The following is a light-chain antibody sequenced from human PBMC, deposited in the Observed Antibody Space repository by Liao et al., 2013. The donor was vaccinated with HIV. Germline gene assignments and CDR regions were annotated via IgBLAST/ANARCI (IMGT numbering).Light chain of an antibody. Sequence: SYELTQPPSVSVAPGKTARITCGGNNIGSKSVHWYQQKPGQAPVLVIYYDSDRPSGIPERFSGSRSGNTATLTISRVEAGDEADYYCQVWDSHVDYPMFGGGAKLTVL. J-gene: IGLJ3*02. CDR2: YDS. CDR1: NIGSKS. V-gene: IGLV3-21*01. CDR3: QVWDSHVDYPM.